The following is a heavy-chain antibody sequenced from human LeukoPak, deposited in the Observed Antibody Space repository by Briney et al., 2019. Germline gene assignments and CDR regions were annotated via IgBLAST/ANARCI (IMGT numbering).Heavy chain of an antibody. CDR3: ARARSRHSDFDY. CDR1: GGSISSYY. CDR2: IYYSGST. D-gene: IGHD6-13*01. V-gene: IGHV4-59*01. J-gene: IGHJ4*02. Sequence: PSETLSLTCTVSGGSISSYYWSWIRQPPGKGLEWIGYIYYSGSTNYNPSLKSRVTISVDTSKNQFSLKLSSVTAADTAVYYCARARSRHSDFDYWGQGTLVTVSS.